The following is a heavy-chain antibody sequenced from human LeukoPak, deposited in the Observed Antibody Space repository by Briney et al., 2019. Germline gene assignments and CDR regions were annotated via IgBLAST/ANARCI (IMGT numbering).Heavy chain of an antibody. Sequence: GGSLRLSCAASRFTFSSYAMSWVRQAPGKGLEWVSTISGSGGSTYYADSVKGRFTISRDNSKNTLYLQMNSLRAEDTAVYYCAKEKDSYGYLLIDYWGQGTLVTVSS. CDR2: ISGSGGST. J-gene: IGHJ4*02. D-gene: IGHD5-18*01. CDR1: RFTFSSYA. CDR3: AKEKDSYGYLLIDY. V-gene: IGHV3-23*01.